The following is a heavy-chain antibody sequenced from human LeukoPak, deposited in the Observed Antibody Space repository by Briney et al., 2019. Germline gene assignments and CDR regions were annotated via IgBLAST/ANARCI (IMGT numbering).Heavy chain of an antibody. CDR3: ARRSWELLIFDI. Sequence: ASVKVSCKASGYTFTSYDINWVRQATGQGLEWMGWMNPNSGNTGYAQKFQGRVTITRNTSISTAYMELSSLRSDDTAVYYCARRSWELLIFDIWGQGTMVTVSS. CDR1: GYTFTSYD. D-gene: IGHD1-26*01. CDR2: MNPNSGNT. V-gene: IGHV1-8*03. J-gene: IGHJ3*02.